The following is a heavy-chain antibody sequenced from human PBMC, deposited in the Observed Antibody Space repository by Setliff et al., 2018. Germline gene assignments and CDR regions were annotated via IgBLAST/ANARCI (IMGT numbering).Heavy chain of an antibody. CDR3: ARGFLAAPFDY. V-gene: IGHV4-59*11. CDR2: IYDSGST. CDR1: GGSISGHY. D-gene: IGHD3-3*01. Sequence: KPSETLSLTCIVSGGSISGHYWSWIRQSPGKGLEWIGSIYDSGSTNYNPSLKSRVTIFVDTSKNQFSLKLKSVTAADTAMYFCARGFLAAPFDYWGQGTRVTVSS. J-gene: IGHJ4*02.